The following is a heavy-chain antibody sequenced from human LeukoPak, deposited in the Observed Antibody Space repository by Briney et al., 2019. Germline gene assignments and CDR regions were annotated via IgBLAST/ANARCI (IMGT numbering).Heavy chain of an antibody. CDR1: GFIFSNDA. CDR3: ARNELWWWIYYYYGMDV. CDR2: VSSDGNTK. Sequence: RAGRSLRLSCAASGFIFSNDAMHWVRQAPGKGLEWVAVVSSDGNTKFYGDSVKGRFIISRDNSENTLFLQMSSLRAEDTAVYYCARNELWWWIYYYYGMDVWGQGTTVTVSS. D-gene: IGHD2-21*01. J-gene: IGHJ6*02. V-gene: IGHV3-30*19.